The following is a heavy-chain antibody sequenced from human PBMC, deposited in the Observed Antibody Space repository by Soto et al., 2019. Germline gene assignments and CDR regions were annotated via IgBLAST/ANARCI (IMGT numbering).Heavy chain of an antibody. D-gene: IGHD3-3*01. CDR3: ARDNRRDDFWSGDFDY. CDR1: GGTFSSYA. J-gene: IGHJ4*02. V-gene: IGHV1-69*06. CDR2: IIPIFGTA. Sequence: SGKVSCKASGGTFSSYAISWVRQAPGQGLEWMGGIIPIFGTANYAQKFQGRVTITADKSTSTAYMELSSLRSEDTAVYYCARDNRRDDFWSGDFDYWGQGTLVTVSS.